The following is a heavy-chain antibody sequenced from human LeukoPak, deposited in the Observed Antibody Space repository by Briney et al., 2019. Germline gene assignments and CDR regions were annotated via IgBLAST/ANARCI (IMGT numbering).Heavy chain of an antibody. D-gene: IGHD2-2*01. V-gene: IGHV1-18*01. Sequence: ASVTVSCKASGYTFNTYGITWVRQAPEHGLEWMGWISSYNGNTSYAAKVQGRITVTKDTSASTAYLELRSLRSDDTAVYYCARIACSSSCTYSGRRRLRGGSLDPWGQGTLVTVFS. J-gene: IGHJ5*02. CDR1: GYTFNTYG. CDR3: ARIACSSSCTYSGRRRLRGGSLDP. CDR2: ISSYNGNT.